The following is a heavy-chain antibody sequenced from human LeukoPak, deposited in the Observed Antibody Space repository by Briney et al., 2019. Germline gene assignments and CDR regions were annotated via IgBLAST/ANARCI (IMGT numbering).Heavy chain of an antibody. CDR1: GFTFSNSD. CDR3: AKGPERWLQLEAFDI. V-gene: IGHV3-30*02. CDR2: IRHDGSNE. J-gene: IGHJ3*02. Sequence: PGGSLRLSCVASGFTFSNSDMHWVRQAPGKGLEWVAFIRHDGSNEYHADSVKGRFTISRDNSKNTLYLQMSSLRVDDTAVYYCAKGPERWLQLEAFDIWGQGTMVTVSS. D-gene: IGHD5-24*01.